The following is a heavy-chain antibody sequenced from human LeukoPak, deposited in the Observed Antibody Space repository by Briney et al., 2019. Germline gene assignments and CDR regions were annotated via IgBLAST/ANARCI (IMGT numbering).Heavy chain of an antibody. J-gene: IGHJ4*02. CDR3: ARLLVALENNDY. CDR1: GGTFSSYA. D-gene: IGHD2-15*01. Sequence: SVKVSCKASGGTFSSYAISWVRQAPGQGLEWMGGIIPIFGTANYAQKFQGRVTITADESTSTAYMELSSLRSEDTAVYYCARLLVALENNDYWGQGTLVTVSS. CDR2: IIPIFGTA. V-gene: IGHV1-69*01.